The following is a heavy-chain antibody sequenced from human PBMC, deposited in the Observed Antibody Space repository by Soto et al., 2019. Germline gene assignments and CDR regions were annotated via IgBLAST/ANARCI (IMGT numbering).Heavy chain of an antibody. V-gene: IGHV3-7*01. J-gene: IGHJ4*02. D-gene: IGHD3-3*01. CDR1: GFTFSSYW. Sequence: EVQLVESGGGLVQPGGSLRLSCAASGFTFSSYWMSWVRQAPGKGLEWVANIKQDGSEKYYVDSVKGRFTISRDNAKNSLYLQMNSLRAEDTALYYCARERRSSNYDFWSGHAYYFDYWGQGTLVTVSS. CDR2: IKQDGSEK. CDR3: ARERRSSNYDFWSGHAYYFDY.